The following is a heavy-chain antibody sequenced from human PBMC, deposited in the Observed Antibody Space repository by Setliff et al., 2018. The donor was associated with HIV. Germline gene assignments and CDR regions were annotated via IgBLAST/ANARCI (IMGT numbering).Heavy chain of an antibody. CDR2: INYSGST. J-gene: IGHJ4*02. CDR3: GRHPPTSDYNYNLIFDY. D-gene: IGHD1-1*01. Sequence: SETLSLTCTVSGGSISTYYWSWIRQSPGKGLEWIGYINYSGSTSYNPSLKTRVTISVDTSKKQFSLKVRSVTAADTAIYYCGRHPPTSDYNYNLIFDYWGRGVLVTVSS. V-gene: IGHV4-59*01. CDR1: GGSISTYY.